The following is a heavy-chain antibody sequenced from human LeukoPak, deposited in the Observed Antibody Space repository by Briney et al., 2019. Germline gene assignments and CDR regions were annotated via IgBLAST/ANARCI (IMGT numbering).Heavy chain of an antibody. D-gene: IGHD4-17*01. Sequence: PGGSLRLSCAASGLTFSNYAMNWVRQTPGKGLEWVSGISASSGSIYYADAVKGRFTISRDNSMNTVYLQMNSLRAEDTAVYYCAKDYGDYAYYFHYWGQGTLVTASS. V-gene: IGHV3-23*01. J-gene: IGHJ4*02. CDR3: AKDYGDYAYYFHY. CDR2: ISASSGSI. CDR1: GLTFSNYA.